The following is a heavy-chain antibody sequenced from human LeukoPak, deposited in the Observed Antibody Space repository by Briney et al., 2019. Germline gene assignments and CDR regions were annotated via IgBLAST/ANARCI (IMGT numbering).Heavy chain of an antibody. V-gene: IGHV4-59*01. D-gene: IGHD3-22*01. Sequence: SETLTLTCTVSGGSISSYYWSWIRQPPGKGLEWIGCIHYSGSTNYNPSLKSRVTISVDTSKNQFSLKLSSVTAADTAVYYCARVRDRSSYFYDLDYWGQGTLVTVSS. J-gene: IGHJ4*02. CDR1: GGSISSYY. CDR3: ARVRDRSSYFYDLDY. CDR2: IHYSGST.